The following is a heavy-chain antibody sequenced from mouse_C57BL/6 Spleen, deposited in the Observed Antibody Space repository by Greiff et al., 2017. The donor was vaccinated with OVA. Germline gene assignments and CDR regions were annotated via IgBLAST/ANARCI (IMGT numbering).Heavy chain of an antibody. CDR3: RGPSYYYGSSYAMDY. J-gene: IGHJ4*01. CDR2: YPGSGNTY. CDR1: YTFTDYYM. D-gene: IGHD1-1*01. Sequence: VHVKQSGPELVKPGASVKMSCKASGYTFTDYYMHWVKQKPGKGLEWIGEIYPGSGNTYYNEKFKGKATLTADTSSSTAYMQLSSLTSEDSAVYFCARGPSYYYGSSYAMDYWGQGTSVTVSS. V-gene: IGHV1-83*01.